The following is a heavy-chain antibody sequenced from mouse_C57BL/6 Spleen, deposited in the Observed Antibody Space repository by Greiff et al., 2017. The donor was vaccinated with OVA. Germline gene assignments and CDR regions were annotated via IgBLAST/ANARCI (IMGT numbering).Heavy chain of an antibody. CDR3: AKGSYYSKDWYFDV. Sequence: EVKLMESGPELVKPGASVKISCKASGYSFTDYNMNWVKQSNGKSLEWIGVINPNYGTTSYNQKFKGKATLTVAQSSSTAYMQLNSLTSEDSAVYYCAKGSYYSKDWYFDVWGTGTTVTVSS. CDR1: GYSFTDYN. V-gene: IGHV1-39*01. J-gene: IGHJ1*03. CDR2: INPNYGTT. D-gene: IGHD2-5*01.